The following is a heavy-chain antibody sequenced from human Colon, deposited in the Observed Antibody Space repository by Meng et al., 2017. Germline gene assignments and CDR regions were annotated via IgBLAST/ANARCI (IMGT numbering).Heavy chain of an antibody. CDR1: GGPLIISNW. J-gene: IGHJ6*02. Sequence: QVKSREAGPGRFKPPGALSLTCAASGGPLIISNWWTWVRPTPGKGLEWIGEIHHSGSSNRNPSLKSRVSTSVDKSKHQFSLNLSSVTAADTATYYCATSAMDVWGQGTTVTVSS. CDR2: IHHSGSS. V-gene: IGHV4-4*03. CDR3: ATSAMDV.